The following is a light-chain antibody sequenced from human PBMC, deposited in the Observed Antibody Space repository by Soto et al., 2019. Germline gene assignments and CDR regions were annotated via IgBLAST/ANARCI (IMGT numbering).Light chain of an antibody. CDR1: SSDVGGYNY. V-gene: IGLV2-14*01. J-gene: IGLJ1*01. Sequence: VLTQPASVSGSPGQSITISCTGTSSDVGGYNYVSWYQQHPGKAPKLMIYDVSNRPSGVSNRFSGSKSGNTASLTISGLQAEDEADYYCSSYTSSSTFFGTGTKVTVL. CDR3: SSYTSSSTF. CDR2: DVS.